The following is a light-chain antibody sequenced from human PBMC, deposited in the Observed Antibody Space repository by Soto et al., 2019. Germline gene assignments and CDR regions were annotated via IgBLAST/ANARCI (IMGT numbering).Light chain of an antibody. V-gene: IGKV1-5*01. J-gene: IGKJ1*01. CDR1: QTINNW. CDR3: QQYETFSGT. Sequence: ASVGDRVSITCRASQTINNWLAWYQQKPGEAPKLLIYDASALPRGVPSRFSGSGSGTKFTLTIASLQPDDFATYYCQQYETFSGTFGPGTKVDIK. CDR2: DAS.